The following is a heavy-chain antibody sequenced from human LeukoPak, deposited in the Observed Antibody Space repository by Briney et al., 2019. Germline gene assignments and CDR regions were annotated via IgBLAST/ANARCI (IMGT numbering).Heavy chain of an antibody. V-gene: IGHV1-69*06. CDR1: GFTFSSYA. J-gene: IGHJ6*03. CDR3: ARGSSSWGYYYYYMDV. CDR2: VIPIFGTA. D-gene: IGHD6-13*01. Sequence: SVKVSCAASGFTFSSYAISWVRQAPGQGLEWMGGVIPIFGTANYAQKFQGRVTITADKSTSTAYMELSSLRSEDTAVYYCARGSSSWGYYYYYMDVWGKGTTVTVSS.